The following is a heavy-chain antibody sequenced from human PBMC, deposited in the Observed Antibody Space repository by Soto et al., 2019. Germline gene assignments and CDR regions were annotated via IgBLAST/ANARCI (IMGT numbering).Heavy chain of an antibody. J-gene: IGHJ5*02. CDR1: AYSFSSYG. CDR3: ARDWDHRFEP. V-gene: IGHV1-18*01. CDR2: ISPSTGET. Sequence: ASVKVSCKASAYSFSSYGITWVRQAPEQGLEWMGWISPSTGETDYAQKVQGRVTVTTDRSTTTAYLELISLIPNDTAVYYCARDWDHRFEPWGPGTLVTVXS. D-gene: IGHD1-26*01.